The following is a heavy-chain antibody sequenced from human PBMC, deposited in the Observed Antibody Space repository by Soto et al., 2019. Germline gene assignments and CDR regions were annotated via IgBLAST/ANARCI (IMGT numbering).Heavy chain of an antibody. V-gene: IGHV1-2*02. CDR3: ARALSGWIRSSFDF. CDR1: GYTFAAYY. D-gene: IGHD3-10*01. CDR2: INPNVGDS. J-gene: IGHJ3*01. Sequence: QVQLVQSGAEVKKLGASVKVSCQASGYTFAAYYIHWLRQAPGKGLEWRGWINPNVGDSKFAPKFQDGVSTTADKYVATVYLELSSLRSDDTAVYYCARALSGWIRSSFDFWGQGTMFTVSA.